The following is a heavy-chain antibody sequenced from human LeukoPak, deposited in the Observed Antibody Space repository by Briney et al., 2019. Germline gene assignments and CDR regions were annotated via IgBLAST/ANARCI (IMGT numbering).Heavy chain of an antibody. D-gene: IGHD3-22*01. CDR2: ITSRDGTT. CDR3: ARDRPNYYGSDGHYYRRDGDY. V-gene: IGHV3-23*01. Sequence: QTGGSLILSCAASGFTITIYAMSWVRQAPGRGLEWVSSITSRDGTTYYAGSVRGRFTISRDNSKNTLYLQMNSLRVEDTAVYFCARDRPNYYGSDGHYYRRDGDYWGQGTLVTVSS. CDR1: GFTITIYA. J-gene: IGHJ4*02.